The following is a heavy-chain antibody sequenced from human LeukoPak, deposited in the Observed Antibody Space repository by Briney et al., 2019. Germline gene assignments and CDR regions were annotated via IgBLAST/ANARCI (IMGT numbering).Heavy chain of an antibody. V-gene: IGHV1-69*02. CDR3: ASRSHKTIVGADTREVGDY. CDR1: GGTLRRHT. CDR2: IIPMMGIA. D-gene: IGHD6-19*01. Sequence: SVKVSCKASGGTLRRHTITWVRQAPGQGLEWMGRIIPMMGIANYAQKFQGRVTITADTSTDTAYMDLISLRSEDTAVYYCASRSHKTIVGADTREVGDYWGQGTLVTVSS. J-gene: IGHJ4*02.